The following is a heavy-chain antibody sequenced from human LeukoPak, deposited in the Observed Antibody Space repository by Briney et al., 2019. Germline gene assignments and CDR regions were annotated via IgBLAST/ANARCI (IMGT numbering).Heavy chain of an antibody. Sequence: TGGSLRLSCAASGFTFSDYYMSWIRQAPGKGLVWVSRINTDGSSTSYADSVKGRFTISRDNAKNTLYLQMNSLRAEDTAVYYCARGVPVLEWFGYYYYYMDVWGKGTTVTVSS. CDR1: GFTFSDYY. V-gene: IGHV3-74*01. J-gene: IGHJ6*03. CDR3: ARGVPVLEWFGYYYYYMDV. CDR2: INTDGSST. D-gene: IGHD3-3*01.